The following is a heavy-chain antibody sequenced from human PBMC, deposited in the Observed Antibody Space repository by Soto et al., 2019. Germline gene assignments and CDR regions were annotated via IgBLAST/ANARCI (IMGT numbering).Heavy chain of an antibody. D-gene: IGHD2-2*01. J-gene: IGHJ1*01. CDR1: GFTFSSYW. V-gene: IGHV3-7*01. CDR3: ARGYCSSTSCLPGALNQEYFQL. Sequence: EVQLVESGGGLVQPGGSLRLSCAASGFTFSSYWMSWVRQAPGKGLEWVANIKQDGSEKYYVDSVKGRFTISRDNAKNSLYLQMNSLRAEDTAVYYCARGYCSSTSCLPGALNQEYFQLWGQGTLVTVSS. CDR2: IKQDGSEK.